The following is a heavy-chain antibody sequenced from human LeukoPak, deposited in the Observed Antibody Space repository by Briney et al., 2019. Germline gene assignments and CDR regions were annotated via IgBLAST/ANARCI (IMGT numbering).Heavy chain of an antibody. CDR1: GGTFSSHA. V-gene: IGHV1-69*05. D-gene: IGHD2-2*01. J-gene: IGHJ4*02. Sequence: SVKVSCKPSGGTFSSHAISWVRQAPGQGLEWMGRIIPIFGTANYAQKFQGRVTITTDESTSTAYMELSSLRSEDTAVYYCARDYCSSTSCRYYFDYWGQGTLVTVS. CDR2: IIPIFGTA. CDR3: ARDYCSSTSCRYYFDY.